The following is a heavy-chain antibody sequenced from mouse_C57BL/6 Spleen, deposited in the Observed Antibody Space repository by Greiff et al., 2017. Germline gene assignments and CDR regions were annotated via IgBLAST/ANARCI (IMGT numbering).Heavy chain of an antibody. CDR3: ARGPNYYGSSYGYFDV. V-gene: IGHV5-4*01. CDR1: GFTFSSYA. Sequence: EVQGVESGGGLVKPGGSLKLSCAASGFTFSSYAMSWVRQTPEKRLEWVATISDGGSYTYYPDNVKGRFTISRDNAKNNLYLQMSHLKSEDTAMYYCARGPNYYGSSYGYFDVWGTGTTVTVSS. J-gene: IGHJ1*03. CDR2: ISDGGSYT. D-gene: IGHD1-1*01.